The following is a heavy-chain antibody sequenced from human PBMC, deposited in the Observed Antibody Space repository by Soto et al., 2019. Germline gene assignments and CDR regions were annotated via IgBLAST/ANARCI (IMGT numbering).Heavy chain of an antibody. D-gene: IGHD4-17*01. V-gene: IGHV3-23*01. CDR2: ISGSGEST. CDR1: GIIFTTYA. J-gene: IGHJ3*02. Sequence: EVQLLQSGGGLVQPGGSLRLSCAASGIIFTTYAMSWVRQAPGKGLEWVSAISGSGESTYYADSVKGRFTISRDNSKNMVYLQMNSLRAEDTAVYYCAKEDDYGDYANDAFDMWCQGTMVTVSS. CDR3: AKEDDYGDYANDAFDM.